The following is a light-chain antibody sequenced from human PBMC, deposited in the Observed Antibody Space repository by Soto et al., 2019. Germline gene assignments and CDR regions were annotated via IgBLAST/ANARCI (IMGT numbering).Light chain of an antibody. CDR1: QSISSW. J-gene: IGKJ2*01. Sequence: DIQMTQSPSTLSASVGDRVTITCRASQSISSWLAWYQQKPGKAPKLLIYKASSLESGVPARFSGSGSGTEFTITISKLQPDDFATYYCQQYNSYLYTFGQGTKLEIK. V-gene: IGKV1-5*03. CDR3: QQYNSYLYT. CDR2: KAS.